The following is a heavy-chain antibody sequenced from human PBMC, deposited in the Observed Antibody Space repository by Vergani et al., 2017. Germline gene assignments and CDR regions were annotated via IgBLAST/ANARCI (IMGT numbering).Heavy chain of an antibody. CDR1: GGSISSSNW. J-gene: IGHJ5*02. V-gene: IGHV4-4*02. D-gene: IGHD2-2*01. CDR3: ARASGRYCSSTSCYSNWFDP. Sequence: QVQLQESGPGLVKPSGTLSLTCAVSGGSISSSNWWSWVRQPPGKGLEWIGEIYHSGSTNYNPSLKSRVTISVDKSKNQFSLKLSSVTAADTAVYYCARASGRYCSSTSCYSNWFDPWGQGTLVTVSS. CDR2: IYHSGST.